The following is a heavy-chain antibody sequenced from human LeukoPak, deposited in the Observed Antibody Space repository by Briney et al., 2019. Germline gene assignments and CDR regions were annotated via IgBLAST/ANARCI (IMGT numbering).Heavy chain of an antibody. Sequence: GGSLRLSCAASGFIFSNSAMHWVRQAPGKGLEWVSVLYGGGSTDYADSVKGRFTISRDNSKNMLYLQMNSLRAEDTAVYYCARHYDFDAFDIWGQGTMVTVSS. CDR1: GFIFSNSA. CDR2: LYGGGST. CDR3: ARHYDFDAFDI. J-gene: IGHJ3*02. D-gene: IGHD3-3*01. V-gene: IGHV3-66*04.